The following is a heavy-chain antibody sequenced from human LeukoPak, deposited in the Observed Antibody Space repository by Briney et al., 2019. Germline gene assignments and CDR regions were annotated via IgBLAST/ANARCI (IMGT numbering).Heavy chain of an antibody. CDR3: ARVLNYYDSSGYYFSY. Sequence: GGSLRLSCAASGFTFSNYAMSWVRQAPGKGLEWVSTISGSGGITYYADSVKGRFTISRDNSKNTLYLQMNSLRAEDTAVYYCARVLNYYDSSGYYFSYWGQGTLVTVSS. D-gene: IGHD3-22*01. CDR2: ISGSGGIT. J-gene: IGHJ4*02. CDR1: GFTFSNYA. V-gene: IGHV3-23*01.